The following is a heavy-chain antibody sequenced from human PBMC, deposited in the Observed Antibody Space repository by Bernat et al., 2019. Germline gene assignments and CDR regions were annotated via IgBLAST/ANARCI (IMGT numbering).Heavy chain of an antibody. J-gene: IGHJ4*02. CDR3: ASSHVRRAVAGPFDY. Sequence: QVQLVESGGGVVQPGRSLRLSCAASGFTFSSYAMHWVRQAPGKGLEWVAVISYDGSNKYYADSVKGRFTIPRDNSKNTLYLQMNSLRAEDTAVYYCASSHVRRAVAGPFDYWGQGTLVTVSS. V-gene: IGHV3-30-3*01. D-gene: IGHD6-19*01. CDR1: GFTFSSYA. CDR2: ISYDGSNK.